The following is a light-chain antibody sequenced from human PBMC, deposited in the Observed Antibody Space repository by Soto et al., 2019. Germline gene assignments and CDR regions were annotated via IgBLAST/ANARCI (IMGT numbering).Light chain of an antibody. CDR2: LGT. J-gene: IGKJ2*01. V-gene: IGKV2-28*01. CDR1: QRLLHSNGNNF. CDR3: MQALQTPYT. Sequence: EIVMTQSPPSLTVTPGEPASISCRSSQRLLHSNGNNFLDWYLQKPGQSPQLLVYLGTNRASGVPDRVSGSGAGTDFTLKISKVDADDVGVYYCMQALQTPYTFGRGTKLVIK.